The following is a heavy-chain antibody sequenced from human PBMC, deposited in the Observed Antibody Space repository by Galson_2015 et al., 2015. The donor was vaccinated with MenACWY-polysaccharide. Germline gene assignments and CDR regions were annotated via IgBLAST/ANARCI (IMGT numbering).Heavy chain of an antibody. CDR1: GFTFSNFW. J-gene: IGHJ4*02. CDR2: IKQDRSEK. V-gene: IGHV3-7*01. D-gene: IGHD3-10*01. Sequence: SLRLSCEASGFTFSNFWMSWVRQAPGQGLEWVASIKQDRSEKYLVDSVKGRFTISRDNTENSLFLQMHSLRAEDTAVYYCARERWVRGVFFDQWGQGTLVTVSS. CDR3: ARERWVRGVFFDQ.